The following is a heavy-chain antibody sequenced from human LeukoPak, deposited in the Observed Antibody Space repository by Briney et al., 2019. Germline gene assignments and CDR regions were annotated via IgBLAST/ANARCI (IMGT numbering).Heavy chain of an antibody. V-gene: IGHV1-18*04. CDR1: GYTFTSYG. CDR2: ISAYNGNT. J-gene: IGHJ6*04. CDR3: ARANYYGSGSYYYYYGMDV. D-gene: IGHD3-10*01. Sequence: AASVKVFCKASGYTFTSYGISWVRQAPGQGLEWMGCISAYNGNTNYAQKLQGRVTMTTDTSTSTAYMELRSLRSDDTVVYYCARANYYGSGSYYYYYGMDVWGKGTTVTVSS.